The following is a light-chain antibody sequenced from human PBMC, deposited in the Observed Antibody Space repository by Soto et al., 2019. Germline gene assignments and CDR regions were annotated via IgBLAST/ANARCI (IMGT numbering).Light chain of an antibody. CDR2: GNS. Sequence: QSVLPQPPSVSGAPGQRVTISCTGSSSNIGAGYDVHWYQQLPGTAPKLLIYGNSNRPSGVPDRFSGSKSGTSASLAITGLQDDDEADYYCQSYDSSLSGYVFGTGTKVTVL. CDR1: SSNIGAGYD. J-gene: IGLJ1*01. V-gene: IGLV1-40*01. CDR3: QSYDSSLSGYV.